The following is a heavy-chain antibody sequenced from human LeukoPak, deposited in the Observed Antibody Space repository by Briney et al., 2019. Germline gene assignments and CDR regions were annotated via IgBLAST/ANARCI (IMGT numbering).Heavy chain of an antibody. J-gene: IGHJ6*03. V-gene: IGHV5-51*01. CDR2: IYPGDSDT. CDR3: ASRNYDFWSGSGYYYYMDV. D-gene: IGHD3-3*01. Sequence: GESLKISCKGSGYSFTSYWIGWVRQIPGKGLEWMGIIYPGDSDTRYSPSFQGQVTISADKSISTAYLQWSSLKASDTAMYYCASRNYDFWSGSGYYYYMDVWGKGTTVTVSS. CDR1: GYSFTSYW.